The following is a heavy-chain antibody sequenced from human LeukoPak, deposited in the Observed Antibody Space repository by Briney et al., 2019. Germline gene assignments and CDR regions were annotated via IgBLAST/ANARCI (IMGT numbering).Heavy chain of an antibody. CDR3: ARWGNDYSQFDS. V-gene: IGHV3-23*01. CDR2: DSGSGDNT. CDR1: GFTFNNYA. Sequence: GGSLRLSCAASGFTFNNYAMTWVRQAPGKGLEWVSVDSGSGDNTNYADSVKGRFTISRDNSKNTLFLQMNSLRTEDTAVYFCARWGNDYSQFDSWGQGTLVTVS. D-gene: IGHD4-11*01. J-gene: IGHJ4*02.